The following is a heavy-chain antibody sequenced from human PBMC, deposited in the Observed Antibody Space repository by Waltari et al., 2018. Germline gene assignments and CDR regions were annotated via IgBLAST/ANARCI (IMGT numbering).Heavy chain of an antibody. CDR1: GGSISSSSYY. CDR3: ARHWKKSGYRFDP. V-gene: IGHV4-39*01. CDR2: IYYSGSTYYGGST. J-gene: IGHJ5*02. D-gene: IGHD5-12*01. Sequence: QLQLQESGPGLVKPSETLSLTCTVSGGSISSSSYYWGWIRQSPGKGLEWIGNIYYSGSTYYGGSTYYNPTRKSRVSISGDTSKNQFSLKLSSVTAADTAVYYCARHWKKSGYRFDPWGQGTLVTVSS.